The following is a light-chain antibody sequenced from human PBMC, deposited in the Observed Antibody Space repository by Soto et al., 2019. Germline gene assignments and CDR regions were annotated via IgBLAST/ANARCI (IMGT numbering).Light chain of an antibody. CDR3: SSFTSSYTFV. J-gene: IGLJ1*01. CDR2: EVS. Sequence: QSVLTQPASVSGSPGQSIAISCTGTSSDVGGYKYVSWYQQPPGKAPKLLISEVSNRPSGVSDRFSGSKSGNTASLTISGLQAEDEADYYCSSFTSSYTFVFGSGTKVTVL. CDR1: SSDVGGYKY. V-gene: IGLV2-14*01.